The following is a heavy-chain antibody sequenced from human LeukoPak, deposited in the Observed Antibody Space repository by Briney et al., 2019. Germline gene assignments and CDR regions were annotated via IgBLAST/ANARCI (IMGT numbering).Heavy chain of an antibody. Sequence: HPGGSLRLSCAASGFTFSSYAMSWVRQAPGKGLEWVSAISGSGGSTYYADSVKGRFTISRDNSKNTLYLQMNSLRAEDTAVYYCAKESSSSFWSGYYTPYGMDVWGQGTTVTVSS. CDR1: GFTFSSYA. CDR3: AKESSSSFWSGYYTPYGMDV. D-gene: IGHD3-3*01. CDR2: ISGSGGST. J-gene: IGHJ6*02. V-gene: IGHV3-23*01.